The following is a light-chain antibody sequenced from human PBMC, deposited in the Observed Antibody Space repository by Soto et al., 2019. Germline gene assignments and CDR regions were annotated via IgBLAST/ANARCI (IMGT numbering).Light chain of an antibody. CDR2: KAS. CDR3: QQYNNNVLT. Sequence: DIPMTQSPSTLSASAGDRVTITCRASQSISSWLAWYQQKPGKAPKLLIYKASSLESGVPSRFSGSGSGTEFTLTISSLQPDDVATYYCQQYNNNVLTFGGGTKVEIK. V-gene: IGKV1-5*03. CDR1: QSISSW. J-gene: IGKJ4*01.